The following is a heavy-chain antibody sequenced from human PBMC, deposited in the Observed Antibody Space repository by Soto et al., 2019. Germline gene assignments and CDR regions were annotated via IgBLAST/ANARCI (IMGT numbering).Heavy chain of an antibody. CDR1: GYNFAAYY. Sequence: ASVKVSCKASGYNFAAYYMHWVRQAPGQGLEWMEWINPSSGATNFAERFQGRVTMTSDTSISTFYMEIKRLNSNDTAVYFCAKDRQYGDYGYSFDYWGQGTLVTVSS. J-gene: IGHJ4*02. V-gene: IGHV1-2*02. D-gene: IGHD2-21*02. CDR3: AKDRQYGDYGYSFDY. CDR2: INPSSGAT.